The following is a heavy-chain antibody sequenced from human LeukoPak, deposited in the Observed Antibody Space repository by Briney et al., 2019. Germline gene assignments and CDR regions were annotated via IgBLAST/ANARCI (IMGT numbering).Heavy chain of an antibody. CDR1: GFTFSSYA. D-gene: IGHD5-24*01. CDR2: ISGSGGST. V-gene: IGHV3-23*01. J-gene: IGHJ4*02. Sequence: GGSLRLSCAASGFTFSSYAMSWVRQAPGKGLEWASAISGSGGSTYYADSVKGRFTISRDNSKNTLYLQMNSLRAEDTAVYYCARDGRWLQFGYYFDYWGQGTLVTVSS. CDR3: ARDGRWLQFGYYFDY.